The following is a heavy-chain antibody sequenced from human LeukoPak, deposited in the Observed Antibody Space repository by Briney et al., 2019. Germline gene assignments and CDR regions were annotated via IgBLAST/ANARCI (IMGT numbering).Heavy chain of an antibody. D-gene: IGHD3-22*01. V-gene: IGHV3-23*01. CDR1: GFTFSSHG. CDR2: ISGSGGST. J-gene: IGHJ4*02. CDR3: AKDRDSSGLYYFDY. Sequence: PGGTLRLSCAASGFTFSSHGMSRVRQAPGKGLEWVSAISGSGGSTYYADSVKGRSTISRDNSKNTLYLQMNSLRAEDTAVYYCAKDRDSSGLYYFDYWGQGTLVTVSS.